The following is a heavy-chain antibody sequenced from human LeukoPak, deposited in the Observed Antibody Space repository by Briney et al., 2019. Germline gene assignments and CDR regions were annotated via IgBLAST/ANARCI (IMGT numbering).Heavy chain of an antibody. CDR3: TTDPAVAGPY. CDR2: IKSKTDGGIT. Sequence: PGGSLRLSCAASGFTFSNAWMNWVRQAPGKGLEWVGRIKSKTDGGITDYAAPVKGRFTISRDDSKNTLYLQMNSLKTEDTAVYYCTTDPAVAGPYWGQGSLVTVSS. V-gene: IGHV3-15*07. J-gene: IGHJ4*02. CDR1: GFTFSNAW. D-gene: IGHD6-19*01.